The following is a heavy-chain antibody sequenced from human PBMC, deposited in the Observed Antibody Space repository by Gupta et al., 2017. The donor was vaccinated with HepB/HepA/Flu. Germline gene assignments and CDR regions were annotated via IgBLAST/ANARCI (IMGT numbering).Heavy chain of an antibody. CDR3: ARLDFPYCSSTSCYFMDVYYFDY. CDR2: IYYSGST. Sequence: QLQLQESGPGLVKPSETLSLPCTVSGGSISSSSYYWGWIRQPPGKGLEWIGSIYYSGSTYYNPSLKSRVTISVDTSKNQFSLKLSSVTAADTAVYYCARLDFPYCSSTSCYFMDVYYFDYWGQGTLVTVSS. CDR1: GGSISSSSYY. D-gene: IGHD2-2*01. J-gene: IGHJ4*02. V-gene: IGHV4-39*01.